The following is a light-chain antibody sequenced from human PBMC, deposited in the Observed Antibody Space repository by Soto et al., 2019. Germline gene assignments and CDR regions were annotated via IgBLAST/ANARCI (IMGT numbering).Light chain of an antibody. CDR3: SSYTTRSTVI. J-gene: IGLJ2*01. CDR1: SSDVGGYNY. Sequence: QSALTQPASVSGSPGQSITISCTGTSSDVGGYNYVSWYQQHPVKAPKLLIFDVSDRPSGVSDRFSGSKSGSTASLTISGLRSEDEAVYYCSSYTTRSTVIFGGGTKVTVL. V-gene: IGLV2-14*01. CDR2: DVS.